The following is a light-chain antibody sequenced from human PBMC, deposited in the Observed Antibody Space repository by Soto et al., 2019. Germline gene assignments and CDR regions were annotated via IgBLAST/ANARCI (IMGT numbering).Light chain of an antibody. J-gene: IGLJ2*01. CDR1: SSNIGAGYD. V-gene: IGLV1-40*01. Sequence: QSVLTQPPSVSGAPGQRVTISCTGSSSNIGAGYDVHWYQQLPGTAPQLLISGNSNRPSGVPDRFSGSKSGTSASLAITGLQAEDEADYYCQSYDSSLSGVVFGGGTKLTVL. CDR2: GNS. CDR3: QSYDSSLSGVV.